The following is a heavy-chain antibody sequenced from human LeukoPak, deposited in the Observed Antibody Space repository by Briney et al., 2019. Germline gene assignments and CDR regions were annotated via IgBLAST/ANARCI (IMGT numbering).Heavy chain of an antibody. Sequence: GGSLKISCKGSGYSFTSYWIGWVRQIPGKGLEWIGIIYPGDSDTRYSPSFQGQVTISADKSISTAYLQWSSLKASDTAMYYCARTRYYDSSGSNFDYWGQGTLVTVSS. CDR1: GYSFTSYW. D-gene: IGHD3-22*01. CDR2: IYPGDSDT. J-gene: IGHJ4*02. V-gene: IGHV5-51*01. CDR3: ARTRYYDSSGSNFDY.